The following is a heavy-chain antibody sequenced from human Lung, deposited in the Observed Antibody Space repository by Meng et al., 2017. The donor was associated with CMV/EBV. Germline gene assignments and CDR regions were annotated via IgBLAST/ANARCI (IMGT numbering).Heavy chain of an antibody. Sequence: SXXVSXKASGGTFSSYAISWERQAPGQGLEWMGGIITILGIANYAQKFQGRVTITADKSTSTAYMELSSLRSEDTAVYYCARGSGFLELPPNWGQGTLVTVSS. D-gene: IGHD3-3*01. CDR3: ARGSGFLELPPN. CDR1: GGTFSSYA. CDR2: IITILGIA. V-gene: IGHV1-69*10. J-gene: IGHJ4*02.